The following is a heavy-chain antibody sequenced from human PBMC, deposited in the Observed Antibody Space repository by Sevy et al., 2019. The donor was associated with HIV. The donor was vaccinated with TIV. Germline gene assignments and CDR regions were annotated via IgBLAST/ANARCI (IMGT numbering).Heavy chain of an antibody. CDR1: GFTFRTYG. CDR3: AKGEYQVVEYSQH. J-gene: IGHJ1*01. Sequence: WGSLRLSCAASGFTFRTYGMHWVRQPPGKGLEWVAVISYAGSHKYYVDSVKGRFAISRDNSKNTLYLQINSLRAEDTAVYYCAKGEYQVVEYSQHWGQGTLVTVSS. CDR2: ISYAGSHK. V-gene: IGHV3-30*18. D-gene: IGHD2-2*01.